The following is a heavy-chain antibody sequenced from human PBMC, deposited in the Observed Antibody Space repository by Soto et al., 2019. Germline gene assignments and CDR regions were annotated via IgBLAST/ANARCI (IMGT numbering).Heavy chain of an antibody. D-gene: IGHD3-3*01. CDR3: ARGITIFGVGRRYYYYYGMDV. V-gene: IGHV1-18*01. Sequence: QVQLVQSGAEVKKPGASVKVSCKASGYTFTSYGISWVRQAPGQGLEWMGWISAYNGNTNYAQKLQGRVTMTTDPSTSTACMELRSLRSDDTAVYYCARGITIFGVGRRYYYYYGMDVWGQGTTVTVSS. J-gene: IGHJ6*02. CDR1: GYTFTSYG. CDR2: ISAYNGNT.